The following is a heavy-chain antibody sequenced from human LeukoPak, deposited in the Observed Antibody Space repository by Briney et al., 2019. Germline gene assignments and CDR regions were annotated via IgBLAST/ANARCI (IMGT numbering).Heavy chain of an antibody. J-gene: IGHJ4*02. V-gene: IGHV3-74*01. CDR1: GFTFGSYW. CDR2: INNDGSFT. CDR3: ARDPSATAGYFDF. Sequence: GGSLRLSCAASGFTFGSYWMHWVRQAPGKGLVWVSRINNDGSFTSYADSVKGRSTISRDNAKNTLYLQVNSLRAEDTAVYFCARDPSATAGYFDFWGQGTLVTVSS. D-gene: IGHD5-18*01.